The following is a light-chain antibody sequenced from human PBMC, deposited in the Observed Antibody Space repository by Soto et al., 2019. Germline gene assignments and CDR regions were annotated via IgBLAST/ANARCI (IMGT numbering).Light chain of an antibody. CDR2: GNS. CDR3: QSYDSSLRGWV. J-gene: IGLJ3*02. Sequence: QSVLTQPPSVSGAPGQRVTISCTGCSSNIGAGYDVHWYQQLPGTAPKLLIYGNSNRPSGVPDRFSGSKSGTSASLAITGLQPEDEADYYCQSYDSSLRGWVFGGGTKLTVL. CDR1: SSNIGAGYD. V-gene: IGLV1-40*01.